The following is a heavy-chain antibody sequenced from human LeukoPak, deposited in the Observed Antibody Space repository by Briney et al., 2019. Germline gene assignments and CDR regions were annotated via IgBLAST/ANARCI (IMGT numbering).Heavy chain of an antibody. CDR1: GGSISSYY. CDR2: IYTSGST. D-gene: IGHD2-2*01. V-gene: IGHV4-4*07. CDR3: ARDTPYCSSTSCYGGYDY. Sequence: SETLSLTCTVSGGSISSYYWSWLRQPAGKGLEWIGRIYTSGSTNYSPSLKSRVTMSVDTSKNQFSLKLSSVTAADTAVYYCARDTPYCSSTSCYGGYDYWGQGTLVTVSS. J-gene: IGHJ4*02.